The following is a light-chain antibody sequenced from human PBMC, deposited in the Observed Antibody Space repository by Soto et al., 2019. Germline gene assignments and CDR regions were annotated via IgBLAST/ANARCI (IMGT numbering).Light chain of an antibody. CDR2: GNT. CDR3: QSYDISLRGNV. CDR1: SSNIGAGFD. J-gene: IGLJ1*01. V-gene: IGLV1-40*01. Sequence: QSVLTQPPSVSGAPGQRVIMSCTGSSSNIGAGFDVHWYQQLPGSAPTLLIYGNTNRPTGVPDRFSGSKGGTSASLTITGLQADDEADYCCQSYDISLRGNVFGPGTKVTVL.